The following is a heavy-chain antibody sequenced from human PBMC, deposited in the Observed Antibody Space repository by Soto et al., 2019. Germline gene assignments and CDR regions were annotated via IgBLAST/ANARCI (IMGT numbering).Heavy chain of an antibody. CDR1: GFTFDDYA. J-gene: IGHJ6*02. CDR3: AKDISGRGSFYYYYGMDV. D-gene: IGHD1-26*01. V-gene: IGHV3-9*01. Sequence: GGSLRLSCAASGFTFDDYAMHWVRQAPGKGLEWVSGISWNSGSIGYADSVKARFTISRDNAKSSLYLQMNSLRAEDTAFYYCAKDISGRGSFYYYYGMDVWGQGTTVTVSS. CDR2: ISWNSGSI.